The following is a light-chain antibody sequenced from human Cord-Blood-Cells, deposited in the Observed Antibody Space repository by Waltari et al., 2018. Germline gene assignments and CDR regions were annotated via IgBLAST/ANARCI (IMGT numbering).Light chain of an antibody. J-gene: IGKJ1*01. Sequence: DIQLTQSPSFLSASVGDRVTITCRASQGIRSYLAWYQQKPGKSPKLLIYAASTLQSGVPSRFSCSGSGTEFTLTISSLQPEDFATYYCQQLKSYPRTFGQGTKVEIK. CDR1: QGIRSY. V-gene: IGKV1-9*01. CDR2: AAS. CDR3: QQLKSYPRT.